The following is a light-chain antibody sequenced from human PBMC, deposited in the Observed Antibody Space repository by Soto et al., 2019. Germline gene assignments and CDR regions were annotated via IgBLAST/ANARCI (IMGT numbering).Light chain of an antibody. J-gene: IGKJ3*01. CDR1: EAISIY. Sequence: DTQMTQSPYSLSASVGDRVTITCRASEAISIYLAWYQQKPGKVPNLLSYGASTLESGVPSRFSGSGSGTDFPLTISSLQPEDVATYYCQKYNNGPFTFGPGTKVEIK. CDR3: QKYNNGPFT. CDR2: GAS. V-gene: IGKV1-27*01.